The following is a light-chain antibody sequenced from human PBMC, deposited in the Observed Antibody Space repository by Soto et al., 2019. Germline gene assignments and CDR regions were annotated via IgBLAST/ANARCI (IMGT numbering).Light chain of an antibody. Sequence: DIQMTQSPSTLSASVGDRVTITCRASQSISSWLAWYQQKPGKAPQLLIYEASNLESGVPSRFSGSGSGTEFTLTISSLQPDDFATYYCQQYNSSFGQGTKVDIK. CDR3: QQYNSS. CDR2: EAS. J-gene: IGKJ2*01. CDR1: QSISSW. V-gene: IGKV1-5*03.